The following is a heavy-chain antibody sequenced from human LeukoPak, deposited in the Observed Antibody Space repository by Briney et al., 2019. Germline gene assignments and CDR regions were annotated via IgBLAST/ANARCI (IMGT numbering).Heavy chain of an antibody. Sequence: PSETLSLTCTVSGGSISSYYWSWIRQPPGKGLEWIGYIYYSGGTNYNPSLKSRVTISVDTSKNQFSLKLSSVTAADTAVYYCARLPLLGEDYYYYGMDVWGQGTTVTVSS. CDR1: GGSISSYY. CDR2: IYYSGGT. CDR3: ARLPLLGEDYYYYGMDV. J-gene: IGHJ6*02. V-gene: IGHV4-59*08. D-gene: IGHD2-21*01.